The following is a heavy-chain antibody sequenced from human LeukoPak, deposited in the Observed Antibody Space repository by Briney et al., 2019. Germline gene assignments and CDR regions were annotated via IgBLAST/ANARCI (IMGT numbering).Heavy chain of an antibody. D-gene: IGHD3-22*01. CDR2: INTNTGNP. CDR3: ARGSKDSSGYRGSVSAFDI. J-gene: IGHJ3*02. Sequence: ASVKVSCKASGYTFTSYAMNWVRQAPGQGLEWMGWINTNTGNPTYAQGFTGRFVFSLDTSVSTAYLQISSLKAEDTAVYYCARGSKDSSGYRGSVSAFDIWGQGTMVTVSS. CDR1: GYTFTSYA. V-gene: IGHV7-4-1*02.